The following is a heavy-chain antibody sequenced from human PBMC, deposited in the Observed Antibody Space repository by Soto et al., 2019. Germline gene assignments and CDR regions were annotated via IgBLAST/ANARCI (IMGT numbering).Heavy chain of an antibody. V-gene: IGHV4-59*01. D-gene: IGHD4-17*01. CDR2: IYYSGST. J-gene: IGHJ3*01. Sequence: QVQLQESGPGLVKPSETLSLTCTVSNGSIINYYWGWIRQPPGKGLEWIGFIYYSGSTYYKPYLSRRVTISVVMSMNQLSLIPNSVTAADTAVYYCAIRLTLATTTGDAFELLGQGTMVTVSS. CDR3: AIRLTLATTTGDAFEL. CDR1: NGSIINYY.